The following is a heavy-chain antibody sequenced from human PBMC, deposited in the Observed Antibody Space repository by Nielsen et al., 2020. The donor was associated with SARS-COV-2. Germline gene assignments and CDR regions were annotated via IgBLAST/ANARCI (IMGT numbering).Heavy chain of an antibody. J-gene: IGHJ4*02. CDR2: IKQDGSEK. V-gene: IGHV3-7*01. CDR3: AKGDSGSYYVLDY. D-gene: IGHD1-26*01. Sequence: GESLKISCAASGFTFSSYWMSWVRQAPGKGLEWVANIKQDGSEKYYVDSVKGRFTISRDNSKNTLYLQMNSLRAEDTAVYYCAKGDSGSYYVLDYWGQGTLVTVSS. CDR1: GFTFSSYW.